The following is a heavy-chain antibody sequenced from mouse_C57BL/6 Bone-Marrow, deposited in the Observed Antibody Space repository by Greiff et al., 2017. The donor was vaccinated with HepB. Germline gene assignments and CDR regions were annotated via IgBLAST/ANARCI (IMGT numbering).Heavy chain of an antibody. CDR2: ISDGGSYT. CDR3: ARDPPTGPYFDY. V-gene: IGHV5-4*01. CDR1: GFTFSSYA. D-gene: IGHD4-1*02. J-gene: IGHJ2*01. Sequence: EVMLVESGGGLVKPGGSLKLSCAASGFTFSSYAMSWVRQTPEKRLEWVATISDGGSYTYYPDNVKGRFTISRDNAKNNLYLQMSHLKSEDTAMYYCARDPPTGPYFDYWGQGTTLTVSS.